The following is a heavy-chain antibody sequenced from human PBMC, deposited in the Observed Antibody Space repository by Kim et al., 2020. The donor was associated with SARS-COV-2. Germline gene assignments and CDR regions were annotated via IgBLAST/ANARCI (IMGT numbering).Heavy chain of an antibody. V-gene: IGHV4-39*01. Sequence: PSRKGRVTISVDTSKNQFSRRLSSVTAADAAVYYCARHLRNWYFDLWGRGTLVTVSS. J-gene: IGHJ2*01. CDR3: ARHLRNWYFDL.